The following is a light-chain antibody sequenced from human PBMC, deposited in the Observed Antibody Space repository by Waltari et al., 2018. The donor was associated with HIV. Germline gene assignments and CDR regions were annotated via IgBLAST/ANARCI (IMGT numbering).Light chain of an antibody. CDR1: ALPKQY. CDR3: QSAASSATYRV. CDR2: KDS. J-gene: IGLJ3*02. V-gene: IGLV3-25*03. Sequence: SYELTQPPSVSVSPGQTARITCSGDALPKQYAYWYQQKPGQAPVLVIYKDSERPSGIPERFSGASSGTTVALTISGGQAEDEADYYCQSAASSATYRVFGGGTKLTVL.